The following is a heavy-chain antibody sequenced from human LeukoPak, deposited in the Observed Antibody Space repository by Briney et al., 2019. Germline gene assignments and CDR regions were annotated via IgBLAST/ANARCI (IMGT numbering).Heavy chain of an antibody. CDR2: IYYSGST. D-gene: IGHD5-18*01. CDR1: GGSISSSSYY. V-gene: IGHV4-39*01. Sequence: SETLSLTCTVSGGSISSSSYYWGWIRQPPGKGLEWIGSIYYSGSTYFNPSLKSRVTISVDTSKNQFSLKLSSVTAADTAVYYCASLPRPPRRYSYGSDAFDIWGQGTMVTVSS. CDR3: ASLPRPPRRYSYGSDAFDI. J-gene: IGHJ3*02.